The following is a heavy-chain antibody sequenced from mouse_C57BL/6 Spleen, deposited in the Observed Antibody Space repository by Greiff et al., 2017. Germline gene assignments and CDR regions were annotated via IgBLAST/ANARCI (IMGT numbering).Heavy chain of an antibody. D-gene: IGHD1-1*01. Sequence: LVESGAELVRPGSSVKLSCKDSYFAFMASAMHWVKQRPGHGLEWIGSFTMYSDATEYSENFKGKATLTANTSSSTAYMELSSLTSEDSAVYYCARGGSESYYAMDYWGQGTSVTVSS. CDR2: FTMYSDAT. V-gene: IGHV1-49*01. CDR1: YFAFMASA. CDR3: ARGGSESYYAMDY. J-gene: IGHJ4*01.